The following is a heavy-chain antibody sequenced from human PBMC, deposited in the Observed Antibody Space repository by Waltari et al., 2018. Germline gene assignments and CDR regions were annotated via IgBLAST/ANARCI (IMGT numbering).Heavy chain of an antibody. Sequence: QVQMVQSGAEVKKPGSSVKVSCKASEGTFGSYAISWVQRTPGHGLEWMGGIIPIVVTANYAQNVHGRVTITADASTSTAYMELRSLRSEDTAVYYCARVTTIFGVVTDYYYYGMDVWGQGTTVTVSS. CDR1: EGTFGSYA. CDR3: ARVTTIFGVVTDYYYYGMDV. V-gene: IGHV1-69*01. D-gene: IGHD3-3*01. CDR2: IIPIVVTA. J-gene: IGHJ6*02.